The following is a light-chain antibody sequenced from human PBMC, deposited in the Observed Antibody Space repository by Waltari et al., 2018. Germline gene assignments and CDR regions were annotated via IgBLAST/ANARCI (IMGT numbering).Light chain of an antibody. CDR3: QQYYSTPV. CDR1: QGISNS. Sequence: DIQMTQSPSSLSASVGDRVTITCRASQGISNSLAWYQQKPGKAPKLLLYAASRLESGVPSRFSGSGSGTDYTLTISSLQPEDFATYYCQQYYSTPVFGQGTKLEI. V-gene: IGKV1-NL1*01. CDR2: AAS. J-gene: IGKJ2*01.